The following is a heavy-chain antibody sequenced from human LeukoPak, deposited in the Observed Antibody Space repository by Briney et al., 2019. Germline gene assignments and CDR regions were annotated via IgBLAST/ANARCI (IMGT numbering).Heavy chain of an antibody. J-gene: IGHJ3*02. Sequence: SETLSLTCTVSGGSISSSSYYWGWIRQPPGKGLEWIGEINHSGSTNYNPSLKSRVTISVDTSKNQFSLKLSSVTAADTAVYYCAREVDANTIFGVVALDAFDIWGQGTMVTVSS. CDR1: GGSISSSSYY. V-gene: IGHV4-39*07. CDR3: AREVDANTIFGVVALDAFDI. CDR2: INHSGST. D-gene: IGHD3-3*01.